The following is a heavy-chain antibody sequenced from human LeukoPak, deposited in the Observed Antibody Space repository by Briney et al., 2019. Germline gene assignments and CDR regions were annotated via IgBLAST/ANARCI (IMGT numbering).Heavy chain of an antibody. V-gene: IGHV4-34*01. J-gene: IGHJ6*03. CDR1: GGSFSGYY. CDR2: INHSGST. D-gene: IGHD4-17*01. Sequence: SETLSLTCAVSGGSFSGYYWSWIRQPPGKGLEWIGEINHSGSTNYNPSLKSRVTISVDTSKNQFSLKLSSVTAADTAVYYCARASSPNYGDYVYYYYDYMDVWGKGNTVTVSS. CDR3: ARASSPNYGDYVYYYYDYMDV.